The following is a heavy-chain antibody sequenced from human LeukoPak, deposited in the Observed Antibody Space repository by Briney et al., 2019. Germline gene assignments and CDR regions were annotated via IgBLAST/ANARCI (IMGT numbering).Heavy chain of an antibody. CDR3: ARQEQLESLDY. D-gene: IGHD6-13*01. Sequence: SETLSLTCTVSGGSISSDIFYGGWIRQPPGKGLEWTASIYSSGNTYYNPSLKSRVTISVDTSKNQFSLKLSSVTAADTAVYYCARQEQLESLDYWGQGTLVTVSS. J-gene: IGHJ4*02. CDR2: IYSSGNT. V-gene: IGHV4-39*01. CDR1: GGSISSDIFY.